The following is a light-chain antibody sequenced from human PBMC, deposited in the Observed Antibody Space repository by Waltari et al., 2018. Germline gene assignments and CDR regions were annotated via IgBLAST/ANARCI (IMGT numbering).Light chain of an antibody. CDR3: QSYDNSLNGLYV. J-gene: IGLJ1*01. Sequence: QSVLTQPPSVSGAPGQRVTISCTGSSSNIGAGTDVHWYQQLPGTAPKLLIYSNNNRPSGVPDRFSVSKSGTSASLAITGLQAEDEADYYCQSYDNSLNGLYVFGTGTKVTVL. CDR2: SNN. CDR1: SSNIGAGTD. V-gene: IGLV1-40*01.